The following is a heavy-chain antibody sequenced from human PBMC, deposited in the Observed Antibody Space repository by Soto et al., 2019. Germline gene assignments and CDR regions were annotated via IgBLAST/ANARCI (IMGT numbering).Heavy chain of an antibody. CDR2: IYYSGST. V-gene: IGHV4-39*01. J-gene: IGHJ4*02. Sequence: SDTLSLTCTVSGGSISSSSYYWGWIRQPPGKGLEWIGSIYYSGSTYYNPSLKSRVTISVDTSKNQFSLKLSSVTAADTAVYYRARHFRDNTGVVDYWGQGTLVTVSS. D-gene: IGHD2-15*01. CDR1: GGSISSSSYY. CDR3: ARHFRDNTGVVDY.